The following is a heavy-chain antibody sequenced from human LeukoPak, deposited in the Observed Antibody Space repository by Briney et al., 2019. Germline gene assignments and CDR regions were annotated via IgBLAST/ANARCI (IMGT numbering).Heavy chain of an antibody. Sequence: GGSLRLSCAASGFIFSSYWMHWVRQAPGKGLEWVAVISYDGSNKYYADSVKGRFTISRDNSKNTLYLQMNSLRAEDTAVYYCARGSDIAVALDYWGQGTLVTVSS. D-gene: IGHD6-19*01. V-gene: IGHV3-30*03. CDR3: ARGSDIAVALDY. CDR1: GFIFSSYW. J-gene: IGHJ4*02. CDR2: ISYDGSNK.